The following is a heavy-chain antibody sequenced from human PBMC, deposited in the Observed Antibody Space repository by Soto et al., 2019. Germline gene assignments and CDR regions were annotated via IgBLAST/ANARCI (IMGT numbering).Heavy chain of an antibody. D-gene: IGHD4-17*01. CDR2: ISSSISYI. V-gene: IGHV3-21*01. CDR1: GFTFSSYN. J-gene: IGHJ6*02. CDR3: ARDLVDSGADYFYYYGMDV. Sequence: EVQLVESGGGLVKPGGSLRLSCAASGFTFSSYNMNWVLQAPGKGLEWVASISSSISYIYYADSVKGRFTISRDNAKSSLYLEMNSLRAEDTAVYYCARDLVDSGADYFYYYGMDVWCQGTTVTVSS.